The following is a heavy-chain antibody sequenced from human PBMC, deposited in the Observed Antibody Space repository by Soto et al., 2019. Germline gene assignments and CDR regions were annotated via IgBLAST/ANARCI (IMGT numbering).Heavy chain of an antibody. CDR1: GYSFNNYW. Sequence: PGESLKISCKGSGYSFNNYWIGWVRQMPGKGLEWMGIIYPGDSDTRYSPSFRGQVTISADKSISSAYLQWSSLKASDTAMYYCARQDSYDLYYFDSWGQGTLVTVSS. J-gene: IGHJ4*02. CDR3: ARQDSYDLYYFDS. CDR2: IYPGDSDT. V-gene: IGHV5-51*01. D-gene: IGHD5-12*01.